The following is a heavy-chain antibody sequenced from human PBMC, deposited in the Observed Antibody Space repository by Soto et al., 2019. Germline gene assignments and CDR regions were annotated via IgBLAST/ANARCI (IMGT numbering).Heavy chain of an antibody. J-gene: IGHJ5*02. CDR2: IYNSGST. Sequence: QVQLQESGPGLVKPSQTLSLTCTVSGGSISSGGYYWRWIRQHPGKGLEWTGYIYNSGSTYYNPSLTSRVTISADTSKNQCSLKFSSVTAADTAVYYCARDPAPWGQGTLVTVSS. CDR1: GGSISSGGYY. CDR3: ARDPAP. V-gene: IGHV4-31*03.